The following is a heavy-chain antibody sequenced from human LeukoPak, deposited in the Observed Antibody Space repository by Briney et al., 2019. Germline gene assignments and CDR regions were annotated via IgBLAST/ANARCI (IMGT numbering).Heavy chain of an antibody. V-gene: IGHV3-53*01. J-gene: IGHJ3*02. CDR3: ASRDYYDSSGYNDAFDI. CDR2: IYSGGTT. Sequence: GGSLRLSCAASGFTFSSYWMSWVRQAPGKGLEWVSVIYSGGTTYYADSVEGRFTISRDNSKNTLYLQMNSLRAEDTAVYYCASRDYYDSSGYNDAFDIWGQGTMVTVSS. D-gene: IGHD3-22*01. CDR1: GFTFSSYW.